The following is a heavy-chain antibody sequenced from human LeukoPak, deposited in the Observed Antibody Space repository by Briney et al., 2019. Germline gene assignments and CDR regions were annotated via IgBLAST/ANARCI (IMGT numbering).Heavy chain of an antibody. CDR2: INYRGHT. V-gene: IGHV4-39*01. CDR3: APTYSHTVGGYDY. J-gene: IGHJ4*02. D-gene: IGHD5-12*01. Sequence: SETLPLTCTVSGGSISGSSYRWGWIRQPPGKGLEWIGSINYRGHTYYNPSLESRVAVSVDTSKNQFSLKMRSVTAADTALYYCAPTYSHTVGGYDYWGQGSLVTVSS. CDR1: GGSISGSSYR.